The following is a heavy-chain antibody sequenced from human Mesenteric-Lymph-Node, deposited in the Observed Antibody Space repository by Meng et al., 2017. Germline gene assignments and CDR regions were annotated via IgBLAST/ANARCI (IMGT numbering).Heavy chain of an antibody. Sequence: ASVKVSCKASGYTFTGYYMHWVRQAPGQGLEWMGRINPNSGGTNYAQKFQGRVTMTRDTSISTAYMELSSLASDDTGIYYCARRCSGSNCYYFDPWGQGTQVTVSS. J-gene: IGHJ5*01. D-gene: IGHD2-15*01. V-gene: IGHV1-2*05. CDR1: GYTFTGYY. CDR3: ARRCSGSNCYYFDP. CDR2: INPNSGGT.